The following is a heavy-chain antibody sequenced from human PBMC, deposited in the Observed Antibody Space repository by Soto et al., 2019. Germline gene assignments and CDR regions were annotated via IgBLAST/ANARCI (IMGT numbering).Heavy chain of an antibody. J-gene: IGHJ6*02. CDR3: ARDRKPYYYYGMDV. CDR2: IIPIFGTA. Sequence: ASVKVSCKASGGTFSSHAISWVRQAPGQGLEWMGGIIPIFGTANYAQKFQGRVTITADKSTSTAYMELSSLRSEDTAVYYCARDRKPYYYYGMDVWGQGTTVTVSS. V-gene: IGHV1-69*06. CDR1: GGTFSSHA.